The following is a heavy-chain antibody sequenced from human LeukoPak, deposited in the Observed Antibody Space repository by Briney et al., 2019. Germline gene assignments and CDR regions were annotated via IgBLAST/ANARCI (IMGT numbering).Heavy chain of an antibody. J-gene: IGHJ4*02. CDR1: GFTFSNAW. V-gene: IGHV3-15*07. CDR3: TRHRRSGSGSYYSDY. CDR2: IKSKTDGGTS. D-gene: IGHD1-26*01. Sequence: GGSLRLSCAASGFTFSNAWMNWVRQAPGKGLDWVGRIKSKTDGGTSDYAAPVKGRFTISRDDSKNTLYLQMNGLKTEDTAVYYCTRHRRSGSGSYYSDYWGQGTLVTVSS.